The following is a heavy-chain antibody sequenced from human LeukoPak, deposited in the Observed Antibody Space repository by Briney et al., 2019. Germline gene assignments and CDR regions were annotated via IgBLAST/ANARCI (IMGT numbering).Heavy chain of an antibody. CDR1: GYTFTSYG. Sequence: GASVKVSCKASGYTFTSYGISWVRQAPGQGLEWMGRIIPILGIANYAQKFQGRVTITADKSTSIAYMELSSLRSEDTAVYYCARDGGVLRFLEWLPDENYYYGMDVWGQGTTVTVSS. CDR2: IIPILGIA. J-gene: IGHJ6*02. CDR3: ARDGGVLRFLEWLPDENYYYGMDV. D-gene: IGHD3-3*01. V-gene: IGHV1-69*04.